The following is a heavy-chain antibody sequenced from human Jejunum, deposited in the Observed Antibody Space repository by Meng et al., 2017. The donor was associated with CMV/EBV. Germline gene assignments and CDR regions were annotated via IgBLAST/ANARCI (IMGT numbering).Heavy chain of an antibody. J-gene: IGHJ4*02. CDR2: IYYNGNA. CDR3: ARGGIFRGIDY. Sequence: VPLQGAGPRLVNPSQTLSLTCTVSGDSISSGDYSWNWIRQSPGKGLEWIGYIYYNGNAYYNPPLQSRVSISVDTSKNEFSLNLNSVTAADTALYFCARGGIFRGIDYWGQGTLVTVSS. D-gene: IGHD3-10*01. CDR1: GDSISSGDYS. V-gene: IGHV4-30-4*08.